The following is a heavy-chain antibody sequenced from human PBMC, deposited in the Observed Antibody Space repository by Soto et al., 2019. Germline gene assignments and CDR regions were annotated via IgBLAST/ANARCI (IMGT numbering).Heavy chain of an antibody. CDR1: GGTFSSYA. Sequence: ASVKVSCKASGGTFSSYAISWVRQAPGQGLEWMGGIVPIFGTANYAQKFQGRVTITADESTSTAYMELSSLRSEDTAVYYCATHRGERYCSSTSCYSDWFDPWGQGTLVTVSS. CDR3: ATHRGERYCSSTSCYSDWFDP. J-gene: IGHJ5*02. V-gene: IGHV1-69*13. D-gene: IGHD2-2*01. CDR2: IVPIFGTA.